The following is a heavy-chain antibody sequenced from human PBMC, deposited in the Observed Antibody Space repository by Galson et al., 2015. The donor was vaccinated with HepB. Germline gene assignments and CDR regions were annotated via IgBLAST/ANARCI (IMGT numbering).Heavy chain of an antibody. J-gene: IGHJ5*02. Sequence: SLRLSCAASGFTFSNYAMNWVRRAPGEGLEWVSGISGSGGSTYYADSVKGRFTTSRDNSKNMLYLQMKSLRDEDTAVYYCAKEGVVTTSGACFDPWGQGTLFTVSS. CDR2: ISGSGGST. V-gene: IGHV3-23*01. D-gene: IGHD4-23*01. CDR1: GFTFSNYA. CDR3: AKEGVVTTSGACFDP.